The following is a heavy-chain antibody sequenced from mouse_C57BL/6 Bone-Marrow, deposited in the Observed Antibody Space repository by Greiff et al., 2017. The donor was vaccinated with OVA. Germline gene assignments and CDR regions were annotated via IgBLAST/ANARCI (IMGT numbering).Heavy chain of an antibody. D-gene: IGHD5-5*01. Sequence: QVQLQQPGAELVMPGASVKLSCKASGYTFTSYWMQWVKQRPGQGLEWIGEIDPSDSYTNYNQKFKGKATLTVDTSSSTAYMQLNSLTSEYSAVYYCTTADFAYWGQGTMVTVSA. V-gene: IGHV1-50*01. CDR1: GYTFTSYW. CDR3: TTADFAY. J-gene: IGHJ3*01. CDR2: IDPSDSYT.